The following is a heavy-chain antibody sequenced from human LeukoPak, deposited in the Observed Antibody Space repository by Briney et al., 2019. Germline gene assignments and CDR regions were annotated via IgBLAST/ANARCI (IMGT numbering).Heavy chain of an antibody. CDR1: GFNFDDYA. D-gene: IGHD1-26*01. CDR3: AKVRGGSYFPDAFDI. CDR2: ISGSGGST. V-gene: IGHV3-23*01. Sequence: GGSLRLSCAASGFNFDDYAMHWVRETPGKGLEWVSGISGSGGSTYYADSVKGRFTISRDNSNNTLYLQMNSLRGEDTAVYYCAKVRGGSYFPDAFDIWGQGTMVTVSS. J-gene: IGHJ3*02.